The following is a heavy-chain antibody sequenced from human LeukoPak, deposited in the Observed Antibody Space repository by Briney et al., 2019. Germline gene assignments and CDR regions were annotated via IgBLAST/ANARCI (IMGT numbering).Heavy chain of an antibody. CDR3: ARGGPEDIVVVPAAPYYYYMDV. Sequence: ASVKVSCKASGYTFTSYGISRVRQAPGQGLEWMGWISAYNGNTNYAQKLQGRVTMTTDISTSTAYMELRSLRSDDTAVYYCARGGPEDIVVVPAAPYYYYMDVWGKGTTVTVSS. J-gene: IGHJ6*03. D-gene: IGHD2-2*01. CDR2: ISAYNGNT. V-gene: IGHV1-18*01. CDR1: GYTFTSYG.